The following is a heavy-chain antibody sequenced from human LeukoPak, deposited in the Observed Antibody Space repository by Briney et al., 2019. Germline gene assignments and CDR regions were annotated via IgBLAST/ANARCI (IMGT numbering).Heavy chain of an antibody. J-gene: IGHJ6*02. CDR2: TYYRSKWYH. Sequence: SQTLSLTCAISGDSVSSLSSACNWIRQSPSRGLEWLGRTYYRSKWYHDYAISVKSRISVNPDTSKNQFSLQLSSVTPEDTAVYYCARDPAYNYGMDVWGQGTTVTVSS. V-gene: IGHV6-1*01. CDR1: GDSVSSLSSA. D-gene: IGHD2-2*01. CDR3: ARDPAYNYGMDV.